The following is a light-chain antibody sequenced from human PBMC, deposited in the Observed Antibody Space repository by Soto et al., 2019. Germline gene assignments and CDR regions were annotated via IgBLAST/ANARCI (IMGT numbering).Light chain of an antibody. CDR1: QTVISTH. J-gene: IGKJ5*01. CDR2: ATS. Sequence: IILTQSPGTLSLSPGEGATLSCKASQTVISTHLAWYQQKPGQAPRLLIYATSNRATGIPDRFSGSGSGRDFTLTIDRLEPEDFAVYYCQQYDSSSATFGQWTRL. V-gene: IGKV3-20*01. CDR3: QQYDSSSAT.